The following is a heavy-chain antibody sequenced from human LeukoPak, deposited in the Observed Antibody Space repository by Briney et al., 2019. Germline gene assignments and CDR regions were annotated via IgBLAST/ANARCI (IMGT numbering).Heavy chain of an antibody. D-gene: IGHD3-22*01. V-gene: IGHV3-48*04. CDR1: GFTFSSYS. CDR3: ARDRKDYYDSNGYHNWFDP. CDR2: ISSSSSTI. Sequence: PGGSLRLSCAASGFTFSSYSMNWVRQAPGKGLEWVSYISSSSSTIYYADSVKGRFTISRDNAKNSLYLQMNSLRAEDTAVYYCARDRKDYYDSNGYHNWFDPWGQGTLVTVSS. J-gene: IGHJ5*02.